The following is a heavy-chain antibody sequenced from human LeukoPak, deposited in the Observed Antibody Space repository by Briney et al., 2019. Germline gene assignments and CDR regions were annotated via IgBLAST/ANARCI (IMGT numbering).Heavy chain of an antibody. V-gene: IGHV4-38-2*02. CDR2: IYHNGNT. J-gene: IGHJ4*02. CDR1: GYSISSGYY. Sequence: SETLSLTCTVSGYSISSGYYWAWIRQSPGKGLEWIATIYHNGNTYYSPSLKSRVTISVDTSKDQFSLKLSSVTAADTAVYYCAREASGSSFDYWGQGTLVTVSS. CDR3: AREASGSSFDY. D-gene: IGHD3-10*01.